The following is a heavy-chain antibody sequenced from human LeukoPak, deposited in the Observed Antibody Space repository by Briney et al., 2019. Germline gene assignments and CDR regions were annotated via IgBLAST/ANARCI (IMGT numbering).Heavy chain of an antibody. J-gene: IGHJ4*02. D-gene: IGHD2-15*01. CDR2: NSGDGSST. Sequence: GGSLRLSCAASGFTFDDYAMHWVRQAPGKGLEWASLNSGDGSSTYYADSVKGRFTISRDNSKNSLYLQMNSLRTEDTALYYCAKEAESGGGVDYWGQGTLVTVSS. V-gene: IGHV3-43*02. CDR1: GFTFDDYA. CDR3: AKEAESGGGVDY.